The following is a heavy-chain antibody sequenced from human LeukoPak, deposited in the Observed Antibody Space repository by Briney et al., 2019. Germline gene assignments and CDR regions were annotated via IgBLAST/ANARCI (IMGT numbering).Heavy chain of an antibody. J-gene: IGHJ4*02. V-gene: IGHV1-46*01. CDR2: INPSGGST. CDR3: ARDWFTRLGELSPDRAFDY. CDR1: GYTFTSYY. D-gene: IGHD3-16*02. Sequence: GASVKVSCKASGYTFTSYYMHWVRQAPGQGLEWMGIINPSGGSTSYAQKFQGRVTMTRDTSTSTVYMELSSLRAEDTALYYCARDWFTRLGELSPDRAFDYWGQGTLVTFSS.